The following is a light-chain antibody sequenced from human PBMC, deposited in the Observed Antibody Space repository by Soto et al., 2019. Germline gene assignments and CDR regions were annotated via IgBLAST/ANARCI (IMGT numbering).Light chain of an antibody. J-gene: IGKJ1*01. Sequence: DIQMTQSPSAMSASVGDRVTITCRASQGISTYLAWFRQKPGKAPKRLIYAASNLQSGVPSRFSGSGSGTEFTLTISSLQPEDFATYYCLQHNTYPRTFGRGTKVEIK. CDR1: QGISTY. CDR2: AAS. V-gene: IGKV1-17*03. CDR3: LQHNTYPRT.